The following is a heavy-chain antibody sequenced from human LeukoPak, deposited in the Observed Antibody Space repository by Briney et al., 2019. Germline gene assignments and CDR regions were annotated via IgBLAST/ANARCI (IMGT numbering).Heavy chain of an antibody. J-gene: IGHJ3*02. CDR1: GFTFSSYN. CDR2: ITSGSSYI. CDR3: ARGARKNLVGVTWKAFDI. V-gene: IGHV3-21*01. D-gene: IGHD1-26*01. Sequence: GGSLRLSCAASGFTFSSYNMNWVRQAPGQGLEWVSSITSGSSYIYYADSVKGRFTFSRDNAKNSLYLQMNSLRAEDTAIYYCARGARKNLVGVTWKAFDIWGQGTMVTVSS.